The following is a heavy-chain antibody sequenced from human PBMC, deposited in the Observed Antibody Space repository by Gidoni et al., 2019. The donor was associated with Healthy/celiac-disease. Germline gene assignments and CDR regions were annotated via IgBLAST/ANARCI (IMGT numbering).Heavy chain of an antibody. V-gene: IGHV3-23*01. J-gene: IGHJ4*02. D-gene: IGHD2-15*01. CDR1: GFPFSSYA. CDR2: IRGSGGST. Sequence: EVQLLESGGGLVQPGGSLRLSCAASGFPFSSYAMSWVRQAPGKGLEWVAAIRGSGGSTYYADSVKGRFTISRDNSKNTLYLQMNSLRAEDTAVYYCAKGADIVVVVAATDDYWGQGTLVTVSS. CDR3: AKGADIVVVVAATDDY.